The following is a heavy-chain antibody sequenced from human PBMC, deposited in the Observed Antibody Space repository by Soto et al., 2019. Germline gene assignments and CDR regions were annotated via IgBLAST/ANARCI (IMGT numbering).Heavy chain of an antibody. CDR2: LYFNGDR. CDR3: IYRRAAYDYHGLDV. Sequence: ESGPTLVNPTQTLTLTCTFSGFSLSSSGEGVGWIRQPPGKSLEWLAVLYFNGDRRRSPSLENRLTITKDTSKNQVILTMTNMDPVDTATYYCIYRRAAYDYHGLDVWGQGTTVTVSS. CDR1: GFSLSSSGEG. J-gene: IGHJ6*02. D-gene: IGHD6-25*01. V-gene: IGHV2-5*01.